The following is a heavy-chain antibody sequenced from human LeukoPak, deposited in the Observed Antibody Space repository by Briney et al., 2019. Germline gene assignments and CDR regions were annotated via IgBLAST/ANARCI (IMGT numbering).Heavy chain of an antibody. V-gene: IGHV4-34*01. Sequence: SETLSLTCAVYGGSFSGYYWSWVRQPPGKGLEWVGEINHSGSTNYNPSPKSRVTISVDTSKNQFSLKLSSVTAADTAVYYCARAIIAAAGSDAFDIWGQGTMVTVSS. CDR1: GGSFSGYY. D-gene: IGHD6-13*01. J-gene: IGHJ3*02. CDR2: INHSGST. CDR3: ARAIIAAAGSDAFDI.